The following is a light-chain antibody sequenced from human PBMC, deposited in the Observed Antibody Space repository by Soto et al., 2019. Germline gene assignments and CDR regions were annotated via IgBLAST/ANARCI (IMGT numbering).Light chain of an antibody. CDR3: YSYAGSYTWV. Sequence: QSALTQPRSVSASPGQSVTIYCIGTTSDVGGYHYVSWYQQHPGKAPKFIIYNVSKRPSGVPDRFSGSKSGSTASLTISRLQADDEADYYCYSYAGSYTWVFGTGTKLTVL. CDR1: TSDVGGYHY. CDR2: NVS. V-gene: IGLV2-11*01. J-gene: IGLJ1*01.